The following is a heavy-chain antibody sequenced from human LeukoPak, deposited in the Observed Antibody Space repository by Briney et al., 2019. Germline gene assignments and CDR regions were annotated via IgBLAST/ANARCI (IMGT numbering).Heavy chain of an antibody. V-gene: IGHV1-18*01. Sequence: GASVKVSCKASGYTFTSYGISWVRQAPGQGLERMGWISAYNGNTNYAQKLQGRVTMTTDTSTSTAYMELRSLRSDDTAVYYCARAIQYNRNRSDNWFDPWGQGTLVTVSS. CDR3: ARAIQYNRNRSDNWFDP. CDR1: GYTFTSYG. CDR2: ISAYNGNT. J-gene: IGHJ5*02. D-gene: IGHD1-14*01.